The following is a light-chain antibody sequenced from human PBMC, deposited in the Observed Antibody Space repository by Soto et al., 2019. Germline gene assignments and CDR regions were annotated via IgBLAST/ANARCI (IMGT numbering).Light chain of an antibody. CDR1: QSVSSF. CDR2: DAS. J-gene: IGKJ5*01. CDR3: QQRSNWPPIT. Sequence: ELVLKQSPATLSLSPRERATLSCRASQSVSSFLAWYQQKPGQAPRLLIYDASNRATGIPARFSGSGSGTDFTLTISSLEPEDFAVYYCQQRSNWPPITFGQGTRLEI. V-gene: IGKV3-11*01.